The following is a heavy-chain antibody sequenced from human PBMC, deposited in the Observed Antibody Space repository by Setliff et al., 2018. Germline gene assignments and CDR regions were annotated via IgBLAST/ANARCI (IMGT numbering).Heavy chain of an antibody. D-gene: IGHD3-22*01. CDR1: GASITTSNSY. CDR2: IYYSGNT. V-gene: IGHV4-39*07. CDR3: ARERSYYYDSSGFYYEGRHFDY. J-gene: IGHJ4*02. Sequence: SETLSLTCTVSGASITTSNSYWGWIRQPPGKGLEWIAHIYYSGNTFYNPSLKSRLTISVDTSKNQFSLKLSFVTAADTAVYYCARERSYYYDSSGFYYEGRHFDYWGQGTLVTVSS.